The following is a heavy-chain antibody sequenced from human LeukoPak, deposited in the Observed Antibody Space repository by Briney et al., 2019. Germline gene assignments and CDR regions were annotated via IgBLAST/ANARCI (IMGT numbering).Heavy chain of an antibody. J-gene: IGHJ5*02. Sequence: SETLSLTCTVSGGSISSYYWSWIRQPPGKGLEWIGYIYYSGSTNYNPSLKSRVTISVDTSKNQFSLKLSSATAADTAVYYCARAGYSSGWYSPWWFDPWGQGTLVTVSS. CDR3: ARAGYSSGWYSPWWFDP. V-gene: IGHV4-59*01. CDR2: IYYSGST. D-gene: IGHD6-19*01. CDR1: GGSISSYY.